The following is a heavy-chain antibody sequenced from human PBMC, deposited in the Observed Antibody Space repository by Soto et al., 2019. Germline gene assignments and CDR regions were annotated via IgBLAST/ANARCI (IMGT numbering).Heavy chain of an antibody. V-gene: IGHV4-39*01. CDR2: IYYSGST. Sequence: QLQLQESGPGLVKPSETLSLTCTVSGGSISSSSYYWGWIRQPPGKGLEWIGSIYYSGSTYYNPSLQSRVTIPVNTSNNQFSPKLSSVPAAETAVYYWACPAQPAGGGGVIVADYWGQGTLVTVSS. CDR1: GGSISSSSYY. J-gene: IGHJ4*02. D-gene: IGHD3-16*02. CDR3: ACPAQPAGGGGVIVADY.